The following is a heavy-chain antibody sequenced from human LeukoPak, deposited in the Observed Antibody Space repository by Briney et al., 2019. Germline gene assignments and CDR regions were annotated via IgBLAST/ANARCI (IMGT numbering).Heavy chain of an antibody. CDR2: IRNDGSNK. CDR3: AKDFLKSITLIRGVRSWVGYFDS. J-gene: IGHJ4*02. V-gene: IGHV3-30*02. D-gene: IGHD3-10*01. CDR1: GFTFTNYG. Sequence: GGSLRLSCGASGFTFTNYGMHWVRQAPGKGLEWVAFIRNDGSNKYYAESVKGRFTISRDNSKNTLYLQMNSLRVEDTAVYYCAKDFLKSITLIRGVRSWVGYFDSWAREPWSPSPQ.